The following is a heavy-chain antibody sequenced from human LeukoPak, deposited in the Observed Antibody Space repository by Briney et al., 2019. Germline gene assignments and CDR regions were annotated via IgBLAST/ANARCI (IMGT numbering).Heavy chain of an antibody. Sequence: ASVKVSCKASGYTFTSYGISWVRQAPGQGLEWMGWISAYNGNTNYAQKLQGRVTMTTDTSTSTAYMELRSLRSDDTAVYYCARSLNMITLGGVIADFDYWGQGTLVTVSS. D-gene: IGHD3-16*02. CDR2: ISAYNGNT. J-gene: IGHJ4*02. CDR3: ARSLNMITLGGVIADFDY. V-gene: IGHV1-18*01. CDR1: GYTFTSYG.